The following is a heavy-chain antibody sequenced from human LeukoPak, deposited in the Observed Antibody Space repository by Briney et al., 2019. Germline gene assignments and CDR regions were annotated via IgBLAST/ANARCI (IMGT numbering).Heavy chain of an antibody. CDR3: ARDSTGTPREY. CDR1: GFAVSFNY. CDR2: IYSGDST. V-gene: IGHV3-53*01. Sequence: PGGSLRLSCAASGFAVSFNYVSWVRQAPGKGLEWVSIIYSGDSTYYADSVKGRFTISSDNSKNTVYLQMNSLRAEDTALYYCARDSTGTPREYWGQGTLVTVSS. J-gene: IGHJ4*02. D-gene: IGHD1-14*01.